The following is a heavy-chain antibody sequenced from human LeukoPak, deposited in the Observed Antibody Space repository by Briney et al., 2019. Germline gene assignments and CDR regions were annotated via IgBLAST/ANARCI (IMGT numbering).Heavy chain of an antibody. V-gene: IGHV4-39*07. CDR3: ARAWRYSYAPTWFDP. D-gene: IGHD5-18*01. Sequence: SETLSLTRAVSGASISGSGYYWGWIRQPPGKGLEWIGNIYYSGSTYYNPSLKSRVTISVDTSKNQFSLKLSSVTAADTAVYYCARAWRYSYAPTWFDPWGQGTLVTVSS. J-gene: IGHJ5*02. CDR2: IYYSGST. CDR1: GASISGSGYY.